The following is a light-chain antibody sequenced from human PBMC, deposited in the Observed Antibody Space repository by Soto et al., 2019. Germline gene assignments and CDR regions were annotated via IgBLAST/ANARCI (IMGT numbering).Light chain of an antibody. J-gene: IGLJ1*01. CDR3: QTWGTGIRV. CDR2: VNSDGSH. V-gene: IGLV4-69*01. CDR1: SGHSNYA. Sequence: QSVLTQSPSASASLGASVKLTCTLSSGHSNYAIAWHQQQPEKGPRYLMKVNSDGSHRKGDGIPDRFSGSSSGAQRYLTISSLQSEDEADYSCQTWGTGIRVFGTGTKVTVL.